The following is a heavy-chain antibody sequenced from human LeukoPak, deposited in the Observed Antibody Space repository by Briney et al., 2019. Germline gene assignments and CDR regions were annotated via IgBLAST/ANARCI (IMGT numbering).Heavy chain of an antibody. D-gene: IGHD3-22*01. CDR1: GGSVSSGSYY. CDR2: IYYSGST. V-gene: IGHV4-61*01. CDR3: ARVNYDSSGYYDY. J-gene: IGHJ4*02. Sequence: PSETLSLTCTVSGGSVSSGSYYWSWIRQPPGKGLEWIGYIYYSGSTNYNPSLKSRVTISVDTSKNQFSLKLSSVTAADTAVYYCARVNYDSSGYYDYWGQGTLVTVSS.